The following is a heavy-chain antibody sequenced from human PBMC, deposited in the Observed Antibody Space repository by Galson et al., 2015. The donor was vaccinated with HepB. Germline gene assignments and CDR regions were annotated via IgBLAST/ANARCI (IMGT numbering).Heavy chain of an antibody. Sequence: SVKVSCKASGYIFTGYYMNWVRQAPGQGLEWMGRINPNSGVANYAQKFQGRVTMTRDTSISTAYMELSGLISDDTAVYYCARALTTVTTRPVGAWGQGTLVTVSS. D-gene: IGHD4-17*01. CDR1: GYIFTGYY. CDR2: INPNSGVA. J-gene: IGHJ5*02. V-gene: IGHV1-2*06. CDR3: ARALTTVTTRPVGA.